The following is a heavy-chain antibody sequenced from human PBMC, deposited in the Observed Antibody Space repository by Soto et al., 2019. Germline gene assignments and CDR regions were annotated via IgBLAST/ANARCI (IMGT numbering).Heavy chain of an antibody. CDR3: AKDALGQYQLPKGYYYYGMDV. J-gene: IGHJ6*02. CDR2: ISYDGSNK. CDR1: GFTFSSYV. Sequence: GGSLRVSCAASGFTFSSYVMHWVRQAPGKGLEWVAVISYDGSNKYYADSVKGRFTISRDNSKNTLYLQMNSLRAEDTAVYYCAKDALGQYQLPKGYYYYGMDVWGQGTTVTVSS. D-gene: IGHD2-2*01. V-gene: IGHV3-30*18.